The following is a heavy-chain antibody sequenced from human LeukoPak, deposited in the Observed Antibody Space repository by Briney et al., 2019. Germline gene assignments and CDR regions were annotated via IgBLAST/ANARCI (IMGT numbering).Heavy chain of an antibody. V-gene: IGHV3-30*04. CDR3: ARDRDSSGYPTGTRY. Sequence: GRSLRLSCAASGFTFSSYAMHWVRQAPGKGLEWVAVISYDGSNKYYADSVKGRFTISRDNSKNTLYLQMNSLRAEDTAVYYCARDRDSSGYPTGTRYWGQGTLVTVSS. D-gene: IGHD3-22*01. CDR2: ISYDGSNK. CDR1: GFTFSSYA. J-gene: IGHJ4*02.